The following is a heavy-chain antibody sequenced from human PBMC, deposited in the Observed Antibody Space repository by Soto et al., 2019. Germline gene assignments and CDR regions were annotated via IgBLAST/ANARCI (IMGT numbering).Heavy chain of an antibody. J-gene: IGHJ4*02. Sequence: QTGGSLRLSCAASGFSVSVTYMTWVRQAPGKGLEWVSVLYPAGNTNYADSLRGRFTISRDSSKNTLYLQINSLRVEDTAVYYCVRDTEYWGRGTLVTVSS. CDR2: LYPAGNT. V-gene: IGHV3-66*01. CDR3: VRDTEY. D-gene: IGHD4-17*01. CDR1: GFSVSVTY.